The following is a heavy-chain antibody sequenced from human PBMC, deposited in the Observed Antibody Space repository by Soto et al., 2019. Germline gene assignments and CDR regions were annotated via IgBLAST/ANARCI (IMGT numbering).Heavy chain of an antibody. CDR3: ERREVQGTMDY. Sequence: SETLSLTCAVSGYSISSSNWWGWIRQPPGKGLEWIGYIYYSGTTYYNPSLKSRVTMSVDTSKNQFSPKLTSVTAVDTAVYYCERREVQGTMDYWGKGALVT. CDR1: GYSISSSNW. D-gene: IGHD3-10*01. CDR2: IYYSGTT. V-gene: IGHV4-28*01. J-gene: IGHJ4*02.